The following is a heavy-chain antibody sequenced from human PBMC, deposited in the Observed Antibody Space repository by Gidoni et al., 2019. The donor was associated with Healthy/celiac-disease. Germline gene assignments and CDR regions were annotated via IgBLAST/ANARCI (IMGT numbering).Heavy chain of an antibody. CDR2: IYYSGST. Sequence: QVQLQESGPGLVKPSETLSLTCPVSGGSISSYYWSWIRQPPGKGLEWIGYIYYSGSTNYNPSLKSRVTISVDTSKNQFSLKLSSVTAADTAVYYCARGAVYGSGSYRYYYGMDVWGQGTTVTVSS. J-gene: IGHJ6*02. CDR1: GGSISSYY. V-gene: IGHV4-59*01. D-gene: IGHD3-10*01. CDR3: ARGAVYGSGSYRYYYGMDV.